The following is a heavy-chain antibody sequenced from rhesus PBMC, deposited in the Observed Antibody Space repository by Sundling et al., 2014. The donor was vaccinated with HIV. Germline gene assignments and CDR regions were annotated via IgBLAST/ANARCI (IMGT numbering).Heavy chain of an antibody. CDR1: GGSFTGYY. CDR2: ISGSSGST. D-gene: IGHD2-15*01. V-gene: IGHV4-165*01. CDR3: AREMRTYACGFDV. Sequence: QVQLQESGPGLVKPSETLSLTCAVSGGSFTGYYWGWIRQPPGKGLEWIGYISGSSGSTDYNPSLKSRVTISTDTSKNQFSLKLRSVPAADTAVYYCAREMRTYACGFDVWGPGVLVTVSS. J-gene: IGHJ5-1*01.